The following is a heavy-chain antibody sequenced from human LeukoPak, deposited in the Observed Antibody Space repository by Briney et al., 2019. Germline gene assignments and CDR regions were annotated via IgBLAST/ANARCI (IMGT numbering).Heavy chain of an antibody. Sequence: PGGSLRLSCVASGLSVSSNYMSWVRQAPGKGLEWVSYISSSGSTIYYADSVKGRFTISRDNAKNSLYLQMNSLRAEDTAVYYCARGGYYDSSGYLDFDYWGQGTLVTVSS. CDR1: GLSVSSNY. CDR3: ARGGYYDSSGYLDFDY. J-gene: IGHJ4*02. CDR2: ISSSGSTI. V-gene: IGHV3-11*04. D-gene: IGHD3-22*01.